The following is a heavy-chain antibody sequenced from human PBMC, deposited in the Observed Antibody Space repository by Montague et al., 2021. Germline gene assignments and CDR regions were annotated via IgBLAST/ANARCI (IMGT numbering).Heavy chain of an antibody. CDR3: AIGPYDDGSYLLHFES. D-gene: IGHD1-26*01. J-gene: IGHJ4*02. Sequence: SLRLSCAASGFSFNYYAMAWVRQAPGKGLEWVSAISGGGGNTYYADSVKGRFTISRDSSESTVFLQMNSLRVEDSAVYYCAIGPYDDGSYLLHFESWGQGTLVTVSS. CDR1: GFSFNYYA. CDR2: ISGGGGNT. V-gene: IGHV3-23*01.